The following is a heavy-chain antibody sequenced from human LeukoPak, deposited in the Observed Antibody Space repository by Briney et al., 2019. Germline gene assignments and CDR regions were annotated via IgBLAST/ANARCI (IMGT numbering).Heavy chain of an antibody. J-gene: IGHJ6*02. D-gene: IGHD3-22*01. V-gene: IGHV3-66*04. CDR1: GFTVSSNY. Sequence: PGGSLRLSCAASGFTVSSNYMSWVRQAPGKGLEWVSVIYSGGGTYYADSVKGRFTISRDNSKNSLYLQMNSLRAEDTAVYYCARHVYDSSGYYGCYGMCFWGQGTTVTVSS. CDR3: ARHVYDSSGYYGCYGMCF. CDR2: IYSGGGT.